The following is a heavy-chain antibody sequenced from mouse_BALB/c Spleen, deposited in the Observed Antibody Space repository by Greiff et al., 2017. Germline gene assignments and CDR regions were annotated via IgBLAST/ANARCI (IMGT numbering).Heavy chain of an antibody. CDR1: GYTFTSYV. Sequence: VHVKQSGPELVKPGASVKMSCKASGYTFTSYVMHWVKQKPGQGLEWIGYINPYNDGTKYNEKFKGKATLTSDKSSSTAYMELSSLTSEDSAVYYCARSNWIFDYWGQGTTLTVSS. D-gene: IGHD4-1*01. J-gene: IGHJ2*01. V-gene: IGHV1-14*01. CDR2: INPYNDGT. CDR3: ARSNWIFDY.